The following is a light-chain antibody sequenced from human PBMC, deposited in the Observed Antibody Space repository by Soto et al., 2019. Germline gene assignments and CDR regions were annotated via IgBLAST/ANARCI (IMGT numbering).Light chain of an antibody. J-gene: IGLJ1*01. V-gene: IGLV2-14*01. CDR1: SSDVGGYNY. CDR2: EVS. CDR3: TSYTSSSTLDV. Sequence: QSVLTQPASVSGSPGQSITISCTGTSSDVGGYNYVSWYQQQSGKAPKLMIHEVSNRPSGVSNRFSGSKSGNTASLTISGLQAEDEADYFCTSYTSSSTLDVFGTGTKVTVL.